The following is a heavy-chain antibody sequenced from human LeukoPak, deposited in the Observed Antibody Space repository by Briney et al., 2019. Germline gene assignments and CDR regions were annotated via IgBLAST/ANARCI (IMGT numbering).Heavy chain of an antibody. D-gene: IGHD3-22*01. J-gene: IGHJ4*02. Sequence: GGSLRLSCAASGFTFSNYWMHWVRQAPGKGLVWVSRLNTDGSTKTYADSVKGRFTISRDNAKNTQYLQMNSLRAEDTAVYYCARAGPDYYDSSGYYWDSWGQGTLVTVSS. V-gene: IGHV3-74*01. CDR2: LNTDGSTK. CDR3: ARAGPDYYDSSGYYWDS. CDR1: GFTFSNYW.